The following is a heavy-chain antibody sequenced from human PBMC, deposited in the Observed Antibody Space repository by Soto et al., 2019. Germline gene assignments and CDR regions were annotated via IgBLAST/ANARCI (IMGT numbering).Heavy chain of an antibody. CDR1: GGSISSGDYY. Sequence: QVQLQESGPGLVKPSQTLSLTCTVSGGSISSGDYYWSWIRQPPGKGLEWIGSIYYSGSTYYNPHLKSRVTISVDTSKNQFSLKLSSVTAADTAVYYCARLFVRAQLVVVAAYYGMDVWGQGTTVTVSS. J-gene: IGHJ6*02. CDR2: IYYSGST. CDR3: ARLFVRAQLVVVAAYYGMDV. D-gene: IGHD2-15*01. V-gene: IGHV4-30-4*01.